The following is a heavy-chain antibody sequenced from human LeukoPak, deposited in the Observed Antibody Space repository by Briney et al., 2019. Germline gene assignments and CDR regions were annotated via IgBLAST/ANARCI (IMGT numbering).Heavy chain of an antibody. CDR3: AKPGYNWNQYYFDY. D-gene: IGHD1-20*01. J-gene: IGHJ4*02. Sequence: GGSLRLSCAASGFTFSSYAMSWVRQAPGKGLEWVSAISGSGGSTYYTDSVKGRFTISRDNSKNTLYLQMNSLRAEDTAVYYCAKPGYNWNQYYFDYWGQGTLVTVSS. V-gene: IGHV3-23*01. CDR2: ISGSGGST. CDR1: GFTFSSYA.